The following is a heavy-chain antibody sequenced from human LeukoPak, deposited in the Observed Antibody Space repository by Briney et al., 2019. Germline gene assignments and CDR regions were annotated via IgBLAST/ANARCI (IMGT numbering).Heavy chain of an antibody. CDR1: GDSITNYY. CDR3: AKEGLSTMNWDS. CDR2: IHSSGGT. D-gene: IGHD1-1*01. J-gene: IGHJ4*02. Sequence: SETLSLTCTVPGDSITNYYWGWIRQPAGKGLEWIGRIHSSGGTNNHPSLESRLTMSVDTSKNQFSLELTSVTAADTAIYFCAKEGLSTMNWDSWGQGALVTVSS. V-gene: IGHV4-4*07.